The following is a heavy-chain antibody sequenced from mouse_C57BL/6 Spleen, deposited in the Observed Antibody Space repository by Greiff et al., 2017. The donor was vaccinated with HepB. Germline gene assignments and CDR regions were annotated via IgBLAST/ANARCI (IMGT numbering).Heavy chain of an antibody. CDR3: ARTGDYGYDLASY. D-gene: IGHD2-2*01. V-gene: IGHV2-2*01. Sequence: QVQLKESGPGLVQPSQSLSITCTVSGFSLTSYGVHWVRQSPGKGLEWLGVIWSGGSTDYNAAFISRLSISKDNSKSQVFFKMNSLQADDTAIYYCARTGDYGYDLASYWGQGTLVTVSA. J-gene: IGHJ3*01. CDR1: GFSLTSYG. CDR2: IWSGGST.